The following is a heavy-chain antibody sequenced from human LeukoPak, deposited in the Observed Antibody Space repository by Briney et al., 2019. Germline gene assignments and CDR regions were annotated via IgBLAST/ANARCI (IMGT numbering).Heavy chain of an antibody. CDR1: GGSISSSSYY. V-gene: IGHV4-39*01. CDR2: IYYSGST. J-gene: IGHJ4*02. D-gene: IGHD3-3*01. Sequence: SETLSLTCTVSGGSISSSSYYWGWIRQPPGKGLEWIGSIYYSGSTYYNPSLKSRVTISVDTSKNQFSLKLSSVTAADTAVYYCARTFWSGYQAVDWGQGTLVTVSS. CDR3: ARTFWSGYQAVD.